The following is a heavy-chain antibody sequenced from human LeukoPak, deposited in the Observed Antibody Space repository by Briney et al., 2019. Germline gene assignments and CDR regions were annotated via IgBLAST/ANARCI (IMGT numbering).Heavy chain of an antibody. CDR3: AREARNPRAKHLFDY. CDR1: GYSISSGYY. D-gene: IGHD1-14*01. J-gene: IGHJ4*02. CDR2: IYHSGST. Sequence: SETLSLTCAVSGYSISSGYYWGWIRQPPGKGLEWIGSIYHSGSTYYNPSLKSRVTISVDTSKNQFSLKLSSVTAADTAVYYCAREARNPRAKHLFDYWGQGTLVTVSS. V-gene: IGHV4-38-2*02.